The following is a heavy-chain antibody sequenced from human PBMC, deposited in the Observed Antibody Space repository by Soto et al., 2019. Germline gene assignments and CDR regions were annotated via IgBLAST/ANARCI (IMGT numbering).Heavy chain of an antibody. CDR2: ISPSGDSA. J-gene: IGHJ4*02. Sequence: ASVKVSCKASGFTFTNYYMHWVRQAPEQGLEWMGIISPSGDSANYAQRFQGRVTMTRDTSTSTVYMELSSLTSEDTAVYYCVRADFDQYSDYWGQGTLVTVSS. CDR1: GFTFTNYY. CDR3: VRADFDQYSDY. V-gene: IGHV1-46*01. D-gene: IGHD3-9*01.